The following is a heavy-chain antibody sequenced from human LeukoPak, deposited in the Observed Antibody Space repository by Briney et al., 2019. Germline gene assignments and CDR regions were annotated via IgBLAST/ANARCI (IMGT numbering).Heavy chain of an antibody. D-gene: IGHD2-2*01. CDR2: FDPEDGET. V-gene: IGHV1-24*01. J-gene: IGHJ4*02. CDR3: AKSGPYCSSTSCNYFDY. CDR1: GYTLTELS. Sequence: ASVKVSCKVSGYTLTELSMHWVRPAPGKGLEWMGGFDPEDGETIYAQKFQGRVTMTEDTSTDTAYMELSSLRSEDTAVYYCAKSGPYCSSTSCNYFDYWGQGTLVTVSS.